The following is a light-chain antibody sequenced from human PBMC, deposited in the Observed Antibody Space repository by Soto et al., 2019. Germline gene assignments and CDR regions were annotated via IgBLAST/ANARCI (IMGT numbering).Light chain of an antibody. CDR3: QQFHSSPLT. J-gene: IGKJ4*01. CDR2: GAS. CDR1: QSVSTRY. Sequence: EIVLTQSPGTLSLSPGERATLSCRASQSVSTRYLVWYQQKPGQAPRLLIYGASSRATGIPDRFSGSGSGTDFTLTISRLEPEDFAVYYCQQFHSSPLTFGGGTKVEIK. V-gene: IGKV3-20*01.